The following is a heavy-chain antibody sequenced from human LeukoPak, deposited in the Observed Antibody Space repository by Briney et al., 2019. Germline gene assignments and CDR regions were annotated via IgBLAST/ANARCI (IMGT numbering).Heavy chain of an antibody. Sequence: SVKISCKASGFTFTNSAVQWVLQARGQRLKSLGCIVVVSGNPNYAQKFQERVTITRDMSTSTAYMELSSLRSEDTAVYYCAAPHYRQGFDYWGQGTLVTVSS. CDR2: IVVVSGNP. CDR3: AAPHYRQGFDY. D-gene: IGHD1-26*01. CDR1: GFTFTNSA. V-gene: IGHV1-58*01. J-gene: IGHJ4*02.